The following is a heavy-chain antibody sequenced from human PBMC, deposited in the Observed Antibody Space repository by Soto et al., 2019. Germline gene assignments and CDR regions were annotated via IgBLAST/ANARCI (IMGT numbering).Heavy chain of an antibody. CDR3: ARDRAYCGVDCYLTPFDP. V-gene: IGHV1-69*13. D-gene: IGHD2-21*02. CDR1: GGTFSSYA. CDR2: IIPIFGTA. J-gene: IGHJ5*02. Sequence: SVKVSCKASGGTFSSYAISWVRQAPGQGLEWMGGIIPIFGTANYAQKFQGRVTITADESTSTAYMELSSLRSEDTAVYYCARDRAYCGVDCYLTPFDPWCQGTLVTVSS.